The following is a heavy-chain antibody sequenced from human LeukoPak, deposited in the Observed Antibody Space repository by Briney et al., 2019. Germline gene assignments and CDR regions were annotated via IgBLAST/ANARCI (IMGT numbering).Heavy chain of an antibody. CDR1: GYTFTSYS. V-gene: IGHV1-3*01. J-gene: IGHJ5*02. CDR2: INAGNGNT. D-gene: IGHD3-3*01. CDR3: ARSGNPTQILELDWFDP. Sequence: EASVKVSCKASGYTFTSYSMHWVRQAPGQRLEWMGWINAGNGNTKFSQKFQGRVTITRDTSASTAYMELSSLRSEDTAVYYCARSGNPTQILELDWFDPWGQGTLVTVSS.